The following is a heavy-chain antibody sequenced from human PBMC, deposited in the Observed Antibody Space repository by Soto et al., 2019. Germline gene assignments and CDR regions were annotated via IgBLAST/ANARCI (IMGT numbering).Heavy chain of an antibody. CDR3: AMGSSGGGWY. Sequence: EVQLLESGGGVIQPGGSLRLSCAGTGFTFSSYAMSWVRQTPEKGLEWVSAISGGGVTTYYADSVKGRFTISRDNAKNTLFLQMNSLRVEDVAVYYCAMGSSGGGWYWGQGTLVTVSS. V-gene: IGHV3-23*01. CDR2: ISGGGVTT. J-gene: IGHJ4*02. CDR1: GFTFSSYA. D-gene: IGHD6-19*01.